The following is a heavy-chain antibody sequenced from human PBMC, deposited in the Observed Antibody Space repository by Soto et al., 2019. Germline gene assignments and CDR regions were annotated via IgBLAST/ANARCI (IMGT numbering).Heavy chain of an antibody. CDR3: ARDNGQWLVG. J-gene: IGHJ4*02. D-gene: IGHD6-19*01. CDR2: TTTYNGNT. Sequence: QVQLVQSGAEVKKPGASVKVSCKTSGYGFTAYGITWVRQAPGLGFEWMGRTTTYNGNTKYAQKVQGRVTMTTDTSTSTAYMELRSLRFDDTAVYYCARDNGQWLVGWGQGTLVTVSS. CDR1: GYGFTAYG. V-gene: IGHV1-18*01.